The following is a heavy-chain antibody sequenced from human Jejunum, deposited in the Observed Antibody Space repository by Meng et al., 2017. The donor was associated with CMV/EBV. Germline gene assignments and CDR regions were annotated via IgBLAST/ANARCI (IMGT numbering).Heavy chain of an antibody. CDR1: GFTFRIYA. Sequence: YGFTFRIYAMRWLRQARGQGLGLFGIIYSGGSNTYSADSVEGRFTITREKTKTTLHLEMNSLRAEDTAVYYCAKVNCSTTTCTFDYWGQGALVTVSS. V-gene: IGHV3-23*03. D-gene: IGHD2-2*01. CDR2: IYSGGSNT. J-gene: IGHJ4*02. CDR3: AKVNCSTTTCTFDY.